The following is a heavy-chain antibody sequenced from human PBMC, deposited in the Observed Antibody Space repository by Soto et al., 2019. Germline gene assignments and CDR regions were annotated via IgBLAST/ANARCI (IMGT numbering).Heavy chain of an antibody. CDR2: INHSGST. Sequence: QVQLQQWGAGLLKPSETLSLTCAVYGGSFSGYYWSWIRQPPGKGLEWIGEINHSGSTNYNPSLKSRDSITVDTSKNQYSLKLSAVTAADTAVYYCARDGTTRSGGGNWFYPWGQGTLVTVSS. J-gene: IGHJ5*02. V-gene: IGHV4-34*01. D-gene: IGHD2-15*01. CDR3: ARDGTTRSGGGNWFYP. CDR1: GGSFSGYY.